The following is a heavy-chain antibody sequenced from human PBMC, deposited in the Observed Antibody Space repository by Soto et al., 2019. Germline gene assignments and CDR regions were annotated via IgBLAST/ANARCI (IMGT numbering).Heavy chain of an antibody. CDR1: GFTFSSYA. D-gene: IGHD3-22*01. CDR2: ISYDGSNK. Sequence: QVQLVESGGGVVQPGRSLRLSCAASGFTFSSYAMHWVRQAPGKGLEWVAVISYDGSNKYYADSVKGRFTISRDNSKNTLYLQMNSLRAEDTAVYYCARMPRIVVVINYFQHWGQGTLVTVSS. CDR3: ARMPRIVVVINYFQH. J-gene: IGHJ1*01. V-gene: IGHV3-30-3*01.